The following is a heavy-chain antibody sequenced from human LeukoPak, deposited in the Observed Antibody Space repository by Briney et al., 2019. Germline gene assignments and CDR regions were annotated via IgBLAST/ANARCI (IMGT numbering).Heavy chain of an antibody. CDR3: AKAYSSSWYELYAFDI. D-gene: IGHD6-13*01. J-gene: IGHJ3*02. CDR2: ISYDGSNK. V-gene: IGHV3-30*18. CDR1: GFTFSSYG. Sequence: GGSLRLSCAASGFTFSSYGMHWVRQAPGKGPEWVAVISYDGSNKYYADSVKGRFTISRDNSKNTLYLQMNSLRAEDTAVYYCAKAYSSSWYELYAFDIWGQGTMVTVSS.